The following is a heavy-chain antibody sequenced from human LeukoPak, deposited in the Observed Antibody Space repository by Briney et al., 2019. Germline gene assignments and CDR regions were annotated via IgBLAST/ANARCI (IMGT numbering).Heavy chain of an antibody. J-gene: IGHJ4*02. Sequence: PGRSLSPSCAASGITFSTYAMHWVRQAPGKGLEWVAVISYDGSNEYYADSVQDRFTISRDNSRNTLYLQMDSLRPEDTAVYYCARDNWGFDYWGQGTLVTVSS. D-gene: IGHD7-27*01. V-gene: IGHV3-30-3*01. CDR2: ISYDGSNE. CDR1: GITFSTYA. CDR3: ARDNWGFDY.